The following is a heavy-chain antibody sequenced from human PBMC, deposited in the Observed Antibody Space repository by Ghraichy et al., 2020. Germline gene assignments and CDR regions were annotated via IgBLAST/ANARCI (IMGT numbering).Heavy chain of an antibody. CDR2: ISSSSRTI. J-gene: IGHJ6*02. V-gene: IGHV3-48*03. CDR1: GFTFSSYE. CDR3: AREVGYCSGGRCYSSAEYYYYGMDV. Sequence: GGSLRLSCAASGFTFSSYEMNWVRQAPGKGLEWVSYISSSSRTIYYADSVKGRFTISRDNAKNSLYLQMNSLRAEDTAVYYCAREVGYCSGGRCYSSAEYYYYGMDVWGQGTTVTVSS. D-gene: IGHD2-15*01.